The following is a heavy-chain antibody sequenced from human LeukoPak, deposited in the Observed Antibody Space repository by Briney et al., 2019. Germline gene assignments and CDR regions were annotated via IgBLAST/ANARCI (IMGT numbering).Heavy chain of an antibody. CDR2: ISGSGTNT. CDR3: AKEAVATTFDC. J-gene: IGHJ4*02. V-gene: IGHV3-23*01. D-gene: IGHD6-13*01. Sequence: QTGGSLRLSCAASGFTFSSYAMSWVRQAPGKGLEWVSAISGSGTNTYYADSVKGRFTISRDNSRNTLYLQMNSLRAEDTAIYYCAKEAVATTFDCWGQGTLVTVSS. CDR1: GFTFSSYA.